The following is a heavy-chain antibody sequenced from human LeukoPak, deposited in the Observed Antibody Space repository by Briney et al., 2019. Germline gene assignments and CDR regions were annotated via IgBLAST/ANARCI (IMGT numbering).Heavy chain of an antibody. Sequence: GGSLRLSCAASGFTLSKAWMNWVRQAPGKGREWVARIKTKSQGGTTDYTAPVKGRFAISRDDSENRLYLQMNSLKSEDTAVYYCAVGLWKTDTDYWGQGTLVTVSS. J-gene: IGHJ4*02. D-gene: IGHD1-1*01. CDR3: AVGLWKTDTDY. V-gene: IGHV3-15*05. CDR1: GFTLSKAW. CDR2: IKTKSQGGTT.